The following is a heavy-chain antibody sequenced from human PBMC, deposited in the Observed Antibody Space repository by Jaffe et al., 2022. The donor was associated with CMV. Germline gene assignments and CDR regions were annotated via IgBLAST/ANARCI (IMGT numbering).Heavy chain of an antibody. V-gene: IGHV4-34*01. CDR3: ARYCSSTSCLGLSYYYGMDV. CDR2: INHSGST. CDR1: GGSFSGYY. D-gene: IGHD2-2*01. Sequence: QVQLQQWGAGLLKPSETLSLTCAVYGGSFSGYYWSWIRQPPGKGLEWIGEINHSGSTNYNPSLKSRVTISVDTSKNQFSLKLSSVTAADTAVYYCARYCSSTSCLGLSYYYGMDVWGQGTTVTVSS. J-gene: IGHJ6*02.